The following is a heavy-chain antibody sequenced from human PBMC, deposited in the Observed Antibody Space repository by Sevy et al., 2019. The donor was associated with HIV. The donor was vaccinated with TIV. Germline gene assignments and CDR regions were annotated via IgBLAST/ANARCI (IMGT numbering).Heavy chain of an antibody. V-gene: IGHV3-49*03. Sequence: GGSLRLSCTVSGFTFGDYGMSWFRQAPGKGLEWVAFIRRNSYEPYGGTTEYAASVKGRFTISRDDSKSIAYLQMNSLKTEDTAVYYCTRALATVVTPEYYFDYWGQGTLVTVSS. CDR2: IRRNSYEPYGGTT. CDR1: GFTFGDYG. D-gene: IGHD4-17*01. CDR3: TRALATVVTPEYYFDY. J-gene: IGHJ4*02.